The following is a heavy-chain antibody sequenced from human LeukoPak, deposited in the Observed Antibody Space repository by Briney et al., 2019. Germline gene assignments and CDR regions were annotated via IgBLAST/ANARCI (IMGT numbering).Heavy chain of an antibody. CDR2: ISYDGSNK. CDR1: GFTFSSYG. J-gene: IGHJ6*03. Sequence: GGSLRLSCAASGFTFSSYGMHWVRQAPGKGLEWVAVISYDGSNKYYADSVKGRFTISRDNSKNTLYLQMNSLRAEDTAVYYCAKGGLEIPYYYYYYMDVWGKGTTVTVSS. D-gene: IGHD5-24*01. CDR3: AKGGLEIPYYYYYYMDV. V-gene: IGHV3-30*18.